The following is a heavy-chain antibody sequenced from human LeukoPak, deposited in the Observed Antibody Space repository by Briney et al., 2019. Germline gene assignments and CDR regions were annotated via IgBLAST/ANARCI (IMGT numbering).Heavy chain of an antibody. D-gene: IGHD2-2*01. Sequence: ASETLSLTCTVSGGSISSYYWSWIRQPPGKGLEWIGYIYYSGSTNYNPPLKSRVTISVDTSKNQFSLKLSSVTAADTAVYYCARRASGYCSSTSCSPYFDYWGQGTLVTVSS. CDR2: IYYSGST. V-gene: IGHV4-59*01. CDR1: GGSISSYY. CDR3: ARRASGYCSSTSCSPYFDY. J-gene: IGHJ4*02.